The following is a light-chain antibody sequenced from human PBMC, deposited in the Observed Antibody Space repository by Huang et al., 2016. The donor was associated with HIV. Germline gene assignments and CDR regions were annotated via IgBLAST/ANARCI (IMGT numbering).Light chain of an antibody. CDR2: DAS. V-gene: IGKV3-11*01. CDR1: QNINTH. J-gene: IGKJ4*01. CDR3: QQRVNGLT. Sequence: EIVLTQSPATLSFFPGQRVSLSCRASQNINTHLAWYQQRPGQPPSLLVYDASRRVPGVAARFSGSGSGTDFTLTISSLESEDFATYYCQQRVNGLTFGGGTKV.